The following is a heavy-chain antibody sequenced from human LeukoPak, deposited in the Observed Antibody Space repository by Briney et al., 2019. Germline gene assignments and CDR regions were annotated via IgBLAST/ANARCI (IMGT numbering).Heavy chain of an antibody. D-gene: IGHD6-13*01. CDR1: GFTFSSYS. V-gene: IGHV3-21*01. Sequence: GGSLRLSCAASGFTFSSYSMNWVRQAPGKGLEWVSSISSSSSYIYYADSVKGRFTISRDNTKNSLYLQMNSLRAEDTAVYYCARGKQAAAGIFGYWGQGTLVTVSS. J-gene: IGHJ4*02. CDR2: ISSSSSYI. CDR3: ARGKQAAAGIFGY.